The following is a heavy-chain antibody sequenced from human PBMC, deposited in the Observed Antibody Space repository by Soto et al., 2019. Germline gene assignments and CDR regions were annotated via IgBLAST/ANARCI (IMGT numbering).Heavy chain of an antibody. V-gene: IGHV2-5*02. Sequence: QITLNESGPTQVKPRQTLTLTCTFSGFSLTTSGVGVGWIRQSPGKAPEWLALIYWDGDKRYSPSLKSRLTITKDTSKNQVVLTMADLDPADTATYYCAHRVLRTVFGLVTTTAIYFEFWGQGTPVAVSS. D-gene: IGHD3-3*01. CDR2: IYWDGDK. CDR1: GFSLTTSGVG. J-gene: IGHJ4*02. CDR3: AHRVLRTVFGLVTTTAIYFEF.